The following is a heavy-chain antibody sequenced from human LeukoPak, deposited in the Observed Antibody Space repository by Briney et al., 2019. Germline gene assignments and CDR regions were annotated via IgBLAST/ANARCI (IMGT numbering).Heavy chain of an antibody. D-gene: IGHD3-10*01. CDR2: IYYSGST. CDR3: ARLWGSGSYRFDP. Sequence: SETLSLTCTVSGGSTSSYYWSWIRQPPGKGLEWIGYIYYSGSTNYNPSLKSRVTISVDTSKNQFSLKLSSVTAADTAVYYCARLWGSGSYRFDPWGQGTLVTVSS. CDR1: GGSTSSYY. J-gene: IGHJ5*02. V-gene: IGHV4-59*01.